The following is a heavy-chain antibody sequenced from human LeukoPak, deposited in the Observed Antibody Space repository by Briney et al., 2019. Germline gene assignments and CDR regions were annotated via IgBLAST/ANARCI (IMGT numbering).Heavy chain of an antibody. CDR3: ARATSSSWYLVYFDY. J-gene: IGHJ4*02. CDR1: GGSISSGGYY. V-gene: IGHV4-31*03. D-gene: IGHD6-13*01. Sequence: SETLSFTCTVSGGSISSGGYYWSWIRQHPGKGLEWIGYIYYSGSTYYNPSLKSRVTISVDTSKNQFSLKLSSVTAADTAVYYCARATSSSWYLVYFDYWGQGTLVTVSS. CDR2: IYYSGST.